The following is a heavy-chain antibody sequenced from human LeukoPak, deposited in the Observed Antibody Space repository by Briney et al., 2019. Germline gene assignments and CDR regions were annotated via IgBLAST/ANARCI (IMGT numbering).Heavy chain of an antibody. CDR3: ARGGIAAPSN. Sequence: SETLSLTCTVSGGSISSGDYYWSWIRQPPGKGLEWIGYIYYSGSTYYNPSLKSRATISVVTSKNQFSLKLSSVTAADTAMYYCARGGIAAPSNWGQGTLVTVSS. D-gene: IGHD6-13*01. CDR2: IYYSGST. CDR1: GGSISSGDYY. V-gene: IGHV4-30-4*01. J-gene: IGHJ4*02.